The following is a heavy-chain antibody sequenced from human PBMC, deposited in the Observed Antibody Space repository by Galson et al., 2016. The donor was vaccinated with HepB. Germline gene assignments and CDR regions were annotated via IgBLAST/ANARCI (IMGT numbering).Heavy chain of an antibody. CDR3: ARSYAATYYFDY. V-gene: IGHV4-4*02. CDR1: GASINSGHW. J-gene: IGHJ4*02. CDR2: IYRSGST. Sequence: ATLSLTCAVSGASINSGHWWSWVRQSPEKGLEWIGEIYRSGSTSYNPALKSRVTISIDSSKNRFSLNLTSVTATDTAVYYCARSYAATYYFDYWGLGTLVTVSS. D-gene: IGHD2-2*01.